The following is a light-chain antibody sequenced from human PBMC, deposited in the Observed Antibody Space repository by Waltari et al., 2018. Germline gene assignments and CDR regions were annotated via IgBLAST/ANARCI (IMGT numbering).Light chain of an antibody. CDR3: ASRGASKV. V-gene: IGLV2-8*01. CDR2: EVS. Sequence: QSALTQPPYASGSPGQSVTIPCTETSSDVGTYKYVSWYQQHPGKAPKLLIYEVSKRAAWFPDRFSGSKSCNSASLTVSGLQAEDEADYYCASRGASKVFGGGTKLTVL. CDR1: SSDVGTYKY. J-gene: IGLJ2*01.